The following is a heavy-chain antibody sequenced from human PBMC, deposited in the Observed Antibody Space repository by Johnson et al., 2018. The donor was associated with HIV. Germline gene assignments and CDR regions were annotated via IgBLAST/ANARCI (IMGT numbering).Heavy chain of an antibody. CDR1: GFTFTTYS. D-gene: IGHD3-16*02. Sequence: QVQLVESGGGVVQPGRSLRLSCAASGFTFTTYSMHWVRQAPGTGLEWVAVISYDGSNKYYADSVKGRFTISRDNSKNTFYLQMNSLRTEDTALYYFARDRTSYGWIHDAFDIWGQGTMVTVSS. V-gene: IGHV3-30-3*01. CDR2: ISYDGSNK. CDR3: ARDRTSYGWIHDAFDI. J-gene: IGHJ3*02.